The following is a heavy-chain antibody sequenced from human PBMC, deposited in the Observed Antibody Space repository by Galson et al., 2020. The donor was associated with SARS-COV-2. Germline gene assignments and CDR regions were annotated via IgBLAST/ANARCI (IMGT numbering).Heavy chain of an antibody. CDR2: ISSARSYI. J-gene: IGHJ6*02. CDR1: GLIFEDEY. V-gene: IGHV3-11*06. Sequence: GESLKISCATSGLIFEDEYMTWVRQAPGKGLEWLSYISSARSYISYAESVKGRFTISRDNSNNLLFLQMSSLRADDTAVYYCTTLKAVHYYYGLAVWGQGTTVTVSS. CDR3: TTLKAVHYYYGLAV.